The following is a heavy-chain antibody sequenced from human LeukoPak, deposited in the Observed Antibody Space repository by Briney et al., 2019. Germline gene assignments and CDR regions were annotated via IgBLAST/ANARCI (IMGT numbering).Heavy chain of an antibody. J-gene: IGHJ5*02. V-gene: IGHV5-51*01. CDR2: IYPGDSDT. CDR1: GYSFTSYW. D-gene: IGHD2-21*02. CDR3: ARHPYCGGDCYRSWFDP. Sequence: GESLKISCKGSGYSFTSYWIGWVRQMPGKGLEWMGIIYPGDSDTRYSPSFQGQVTISADKSISTAYLQWSGLKASDTAMYYCARHPYCGGDCYRSWFDPWGQGTLVTVSS.